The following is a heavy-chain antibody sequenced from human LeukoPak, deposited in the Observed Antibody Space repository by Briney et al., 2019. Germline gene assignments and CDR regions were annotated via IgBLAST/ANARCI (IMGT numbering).Heavy chain of an antibody. CDR1: AYSISSGYY. CDR2: IYHSGST. Sequence: SETLSLTCTVSAYSISSGYYWGWIRQPPGKGLEWIGSIYHSGSTYYNPSLKSRVTISVDTSKNQFSLRLTSVTAADTAVYYCASSKVTIFGVVIGIDYWGQGTLVTVSS. J-gene: IGHJ4*02. V-gene: IGHV4-38-2*02. D-gene: IGHD3-3*01. CDR3: ASSKVTIFGVVIGIDY.